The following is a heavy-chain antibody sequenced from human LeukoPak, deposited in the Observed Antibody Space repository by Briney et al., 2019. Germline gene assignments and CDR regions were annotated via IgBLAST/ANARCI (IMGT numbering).Heavy chain of an antibody. CDR2: SHTGGSI. Sequence: SETLPLTCTVSGVFISGFYWNWIRQPPRKGLEWVGYSHTGGSISSNPSLNSRVAFSMDTSKNQVSLRLNSVTATDTAVYYCARRRGGFGEGEFDYWGQGIPVTVST. V-gene: IGHV4-4*08. J-gene: IGHJ4*02. D-gene: IGHD3-10*01. CDR1: GVFISGFY. CDR3: ARRRGGFGEGEFDY.